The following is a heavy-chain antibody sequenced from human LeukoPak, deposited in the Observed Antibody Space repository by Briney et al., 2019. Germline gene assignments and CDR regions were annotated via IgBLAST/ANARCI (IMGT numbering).Heavy chain of an antibody. CDR2: ISSGGGGT. CDR1: GFIFTTSA. D-gene: IGHD3-22*01. V-gene: IGHV3-23*01. J-gene: IGHJ3*02. CDR3: AKDPSGKYYDSSGYHDAIDI. Sequence: GGSLRLSCEASGFIFTTSAISWVRQAPGKGLEWVSFISSGGGGTYYSDSVRGRFTISRVNSKNTLYLQMNSLRAEDTAVYYCAKDPSGKYYDSSGYHDAIDIWGQGTMVTVSS.